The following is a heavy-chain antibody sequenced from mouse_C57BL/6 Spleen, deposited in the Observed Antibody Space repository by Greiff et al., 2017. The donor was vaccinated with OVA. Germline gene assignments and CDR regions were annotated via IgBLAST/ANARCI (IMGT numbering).Heavy chain of an antibody. V-gene: IGHV1-26*01. J-gene: IGHJ2*01. Sequence: VQLQQSGPELVKPGASVKLSCKASGYTFTDYYMNWVKQSHGKSLEWIGYINPNNGGTSYNQKFKGKATLTVDKSSSTAYMELRSLTSEDSAVYYCARYDYCGSSYYFDYWGQGTTLTVSS. D-gene: IGHD1-1*01. CDR1: GYTFTDYY. CDR3: ARYDYCGSSYYFDY. CDR2: INPNNGGT.